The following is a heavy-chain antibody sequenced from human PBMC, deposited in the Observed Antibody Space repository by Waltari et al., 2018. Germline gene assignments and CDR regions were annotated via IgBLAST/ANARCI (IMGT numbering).Heavy chain of an antibody. V-gene: IGHV3-7*03. CDR2: INQGGSDK. Sequence: EVQLVASGGGLVQPGGSLRLSCAASGFTFTRYWMSWVRQAPGKGLECVANINQGGSDKNYVDSVKGRFTISRDNAKNSLYLQMNSLRAEDTAVYYCARTGDDYWGQGTLVTVSS. CDR3: ARTGDDY. CDR1: GFTFTRYW. J-gene: IGHJ4*02. D-gene: IGHD1-1*01.